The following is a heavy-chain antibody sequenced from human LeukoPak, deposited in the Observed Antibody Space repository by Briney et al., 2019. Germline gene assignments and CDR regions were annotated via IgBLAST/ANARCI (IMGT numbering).Heavy chain of an antibody. CDR2: IGGSDGRT. J-gene: IGHJ3*02. Sequence: GGSLRLSCAASGFTFSSYAMSWVRQAPGKGLEWVSAIGGSDGRTYYADSVKGRFTISRDNSKNTLYLQMNSLRAEDTALYYCAKDGRDIVVTPAARDVAFDIWGQGTMVTVSS. D-gene: IGHD2-2*01. CDR1: GFTFSSYA. V-gene: IGHV3-23*01. CDR3: AKDGRDIVVTPAARDVAFDI.